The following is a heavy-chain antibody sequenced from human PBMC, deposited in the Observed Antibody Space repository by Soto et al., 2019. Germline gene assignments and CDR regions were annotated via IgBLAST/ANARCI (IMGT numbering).Heavy chain of an antibody. CDR1: GDSVSSNSAA. CDR3: ARVVSLHLIADYGMDV. V-gene: IGHV6-1*01. J-gene: IGHJ6*02. CDR2: TYYRSKWYN. Sequence: PSQTLSLTCAISGDSVSSNSAAWNWIRQSPSRGLEWLGRTYYRSKWYNDYAVSVKSRITINPDTSKNQFSLQLNSVTPEDTAVYYCARVVSLHLIADYGMDVWGQGTTVTVSS. D-gene: IGHD3-22*01.